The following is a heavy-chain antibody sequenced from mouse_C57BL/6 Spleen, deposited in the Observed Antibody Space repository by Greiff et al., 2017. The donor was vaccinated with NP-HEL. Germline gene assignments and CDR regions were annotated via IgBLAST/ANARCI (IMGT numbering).Heavy chain of an antibody. Sequence: VQLQQSGAELVRPGASVTLSCKASGYTFTDYEMHWVKQTPVHGLEWIGAIDPETGGTAYNQKFKGKAILTADKSSSTAYMELRSLTSEDSAVYYCTRDDYSWYFDVWGTGTTVTVSS. V-gene: IGHV1-15*01. J-gene: IGHJ1*03. CDR3: TRDDYSWYFDV. D-gene: IGHD2-4*01. CDR2: IDPETGGT. CDR1: GYTFTDYE.